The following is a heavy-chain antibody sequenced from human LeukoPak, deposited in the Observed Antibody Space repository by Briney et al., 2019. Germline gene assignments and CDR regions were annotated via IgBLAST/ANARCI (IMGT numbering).Heavy chain of an antibody. V-gene: IGHV1-46*01. Sequence: ASVKVSCNASGYTFTSYYMHWVRQAPGQGLEWMGIINPSGGSTSYAQKFQGRVTMTRDMSTSTVYMELSSLRSEDTAVYYCAKSPKHSGSYGHWGQGTLVTVSS. CDR3: AKSPKHSGSYGH. J-gene: IGHJ4*02. CDR2: INPSGGST. D-gene: IGHD1-26*01. CDR1: GYTFTSYY.